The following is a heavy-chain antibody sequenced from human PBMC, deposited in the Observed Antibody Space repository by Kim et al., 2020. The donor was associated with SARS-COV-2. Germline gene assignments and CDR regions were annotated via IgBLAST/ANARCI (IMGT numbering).Heavy chain of an antibody. CDR2: YD. D-gene: IGHD1-20*01. J-gene: IGHJ4*02. CDR3: ARGRNNAFDY. Sequence: YDDYAMSVKSRITINPDTSKNQFSLHLNSATPEDTAVYYCARGRNNAFDYWGQGTLVTVSS. V-gene: IGHV6-1*01.